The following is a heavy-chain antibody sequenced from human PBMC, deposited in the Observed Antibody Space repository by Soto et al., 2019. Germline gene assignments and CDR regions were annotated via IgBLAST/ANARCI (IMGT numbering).Heavy chain of an antibody. V-gene: IGHV3-33*01. J-gene: IGHJ4*02. CDR2: IWFDGSNV. CDR3: ARDATSYYYDSETNQLPSDY. D-gene: IGHD3-22*01. CDR1: GFTFRAYG. Sequence: QVQLVESGGGVVQPGRSLRLSCAASGFTFRAYGMHWVRQAPGKGLEWVALIWFDGSNVYYADSVKGRFTISRDNSNNTLFLQMNSLRAEDTAVYFCARDATSYYYDSETNQLPSDYWGQGTLVTVSS.